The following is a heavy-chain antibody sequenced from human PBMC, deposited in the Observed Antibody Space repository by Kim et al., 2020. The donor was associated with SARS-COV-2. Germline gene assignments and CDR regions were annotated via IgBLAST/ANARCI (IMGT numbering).Heavy chain of an antibody. CDR3: VRDPGFDSSGYLDFDF. V-gene: IGHV1-69*06. CDR1: GGIFSSYS. Sequence: SVKVSCKASGGIFSSYSINWVRQARGQGLEWMGGIIPVFGSAKYAQKFQVRVTITADKSTRTVYMNLSSLGSDDTAVYYCVRDPGFDSSGYLDFDFWGQ. CDR2: IIPVFGSA. J-gene: IGHJ4*02. D-gene: IGHD3-22*01.